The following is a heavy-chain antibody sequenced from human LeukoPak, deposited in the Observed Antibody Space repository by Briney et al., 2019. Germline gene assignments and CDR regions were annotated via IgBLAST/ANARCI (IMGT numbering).Heavy chain of an antibody. J-gene: IGHJ4*02. Sequence: SETLSLICTVSGGSIGSTRYYWGWIRQPPGKGLEWIGSIYYSGSTYYNPSLKSRVTMSVDTSKNQFSLKLSSVTAADTAVYYCAREYGGYYSWGQGTLVTVSS. V-gene: IGHV4-39*02. D-gene: IGHD3-22*01. CDR2: IYYSGST. CDR1: GGSIGSTRYY. CDR3: AREYGGYYS.